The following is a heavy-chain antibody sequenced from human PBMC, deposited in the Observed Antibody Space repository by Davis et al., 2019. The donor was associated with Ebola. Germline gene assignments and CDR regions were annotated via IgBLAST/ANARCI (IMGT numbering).Heavy chain of an antibody. CDR1: GFTFSSYA. V-gene: IGHV3-30-3*01. Sequence: GESLKISCAASGFTFSSYAMHWVRQAPGKGLEWVAVISYDGSNKYYADSVKGRFTISRDNSKNTLYLQMNSLRAEDTAVYYCARLDYSNLHRLANWGQGTLVTVSS. CDR3: ARLDYSNLHRLAN. CDR2: ISYDGSNK. D-gene: IGHD4-11*01. J-gene: IGHJ4*02.